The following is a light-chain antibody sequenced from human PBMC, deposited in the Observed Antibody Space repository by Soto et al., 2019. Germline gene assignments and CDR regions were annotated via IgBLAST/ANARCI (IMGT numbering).Light chain of an antibody. J-gene: IGKJ4*01. CDR2: DAS. V-gene: IGKV3-11*01. CDR1: QSVSSY. CDR3: QQRSNWPLT. Sequence: EIMLTQSPATLSLSPGERATLSCRASQSVSSYLAWYQQKPGQAPRLLIYDASNRATGIPARFSGSGSGTDFTLTISSLEPEYFAVYYCQQRSNWPLTFGGGTKVEIK.